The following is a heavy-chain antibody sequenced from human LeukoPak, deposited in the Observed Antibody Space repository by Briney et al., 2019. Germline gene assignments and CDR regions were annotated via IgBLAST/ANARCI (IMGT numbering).Heavy chain of an antibody. CDR2: ISSSSSYI. CDR1: GFTFSSYS. V-gene: IGHV3-21*01. CDR3: ARNRDRYFDWSYYYYGMDV. D-gene: IGHD3-9*01. J-gene: IGHJ6*02. Sequence: GGSLRLSCAASGFTFSSYSMNWVRQAPGKGLEWVSCISSSSSYIYYADSVKGRFTISRDNAKNSLYLQMNSLRAEDTAVYYCARNRDRYFDWSYYYYGMDVWGQGTTVTVSS.